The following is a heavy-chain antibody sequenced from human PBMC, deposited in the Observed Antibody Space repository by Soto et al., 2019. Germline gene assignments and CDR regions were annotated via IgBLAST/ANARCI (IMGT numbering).Heavy chain of an antibody. J-gene: IGHJ6*02. D-gene: IGHD3-10*01. Sequence: GESLKISCAASGFTFSSYAMSWVRQAPGKGLEWVSAISGSGGSTYYADSVKGRFTISRDNSKNTLYLQMNSLRAEDTAVYYCAKGGSVGGYYYYGMDVWGQGTTVPVSS. CDR2: ISGSGGST. CDR3: AKGGSVGGYYYYGMDV. CDR1: GFTFSSYA. V-gene: IGHV3-23*01.